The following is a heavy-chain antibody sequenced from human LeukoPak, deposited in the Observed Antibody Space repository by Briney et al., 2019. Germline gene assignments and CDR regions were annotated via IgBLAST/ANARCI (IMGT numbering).Heavy chain of an antibody. CDR2: IYYSGST. V-gene: IGHV4-39*01. D-gene: IGHD6-19*01. CDR1: GGSISSSSYY. Sequence: PSETLSLNCTVSGGSISSSSYYWGWIRQPPGKGLEWIGSIYYSGSTYYNPSLKSRVTISVDTSKNQFSLKLSSVTAADTAVYYCARQIPVAGNWFDTWGQGTLVTVSS. CDR3: ARQIPVAGNWFDT. J-gene: IGHJ5*02.